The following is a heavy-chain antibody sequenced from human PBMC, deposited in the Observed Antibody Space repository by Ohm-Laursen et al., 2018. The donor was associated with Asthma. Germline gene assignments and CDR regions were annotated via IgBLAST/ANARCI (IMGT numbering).Heavy chain of an antibody. V-gene: IGHV3-23*01. Sequence: SLRLSCAASGFTFSSYAMSWVRQAPGKGLEWVSAISGSGGSTYYADSVKGRFTISRDNSKNTLYLQMNSLRAEDTAVYYCAKDPARLYYYDSSGYYYPDYWGQGTLVTVTS. J-gene: IGHJ4*02. CDR1: GFTFSSYA. D-gene: IGHD3-22*01. CDR2: ISGSGGST. CDR3: AKDPARLYYYDSSGYYYPDY.